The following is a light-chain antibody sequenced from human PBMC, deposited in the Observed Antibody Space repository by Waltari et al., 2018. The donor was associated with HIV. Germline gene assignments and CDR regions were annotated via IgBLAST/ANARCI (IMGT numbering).Light chain of an antibody. CDR1: NSDLGDYNY. J-gene: IGLJ2*01. V-gene: IGLV2-14*01. CDR3: SSYTSTITVV. CDR2: AVS. Sequence: QSALTQPASVSGSPGQSVTISCTGTNSDLGDYNYVSWYQQNPGKAPKLIIFAVSNRPSGVSNRFSGSKSGNTASLTISGLQAEDEADYYCSSYTSTITVVFGGGTKVTVL.